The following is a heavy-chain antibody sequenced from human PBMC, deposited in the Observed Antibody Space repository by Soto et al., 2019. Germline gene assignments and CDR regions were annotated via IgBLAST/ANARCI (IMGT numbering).Heavy chain of an antibody. V-gene: IGHV4-38-2*02. J-gene: IGHJ4*02. D-gene: IGHD2-2*01. Sequence: SETLSLTCTVSGYSISSGYYWGWIRQPPGKGLEWIGSIYHSGSTYYNPSLKSRVTISVDTSKNQFSLKLSSVTAADTAVYYCARDTNHIVVVPAAPYFDYWGQGTLVTVSS. CDR2: IYHSGST. CDR1: GYSISSGYY. CDR3: ARDTNHIVVVPAAPYFDY.